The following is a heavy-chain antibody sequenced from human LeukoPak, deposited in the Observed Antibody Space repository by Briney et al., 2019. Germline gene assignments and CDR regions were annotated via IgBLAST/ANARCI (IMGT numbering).Heavy chain of an antibody. V-gene: IGHV3-66*01. D-gene: IGHD2-2*01. J-gene: IGHJ4*02. CDR2: IYSGGST. CDR1: GFTFSSNY. Sequence: PGGSLRLSCAASGFTFSSNYMSWVRQAPGKGLEWVSVIYSGGSTYYADSVKGRFTISRDNSKNTLYLQMNSLRAEDTAVYYCARGRYCGSTSCPTFDYWGQGAQVTVSS. CDR3: ARGRYCGSTSCPTFDY.